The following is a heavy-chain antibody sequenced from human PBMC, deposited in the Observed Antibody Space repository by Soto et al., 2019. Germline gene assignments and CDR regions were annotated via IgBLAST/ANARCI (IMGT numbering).Heavy chain of an antibody. CDR2: INPDNGFT. CDR1: GYIFSDFY. CDR3: ARAYSASNFFAY. Sequence: QVQLVQSGAEVRRPGASVRVSCKTSGYIFSDFYVQWVRQAPGQGLEWLGWINPDNGFTNFAQKFQGRATLTRDASTNTVSLELGSLKSDDTAVYFCARAYSASNFFAYWGQGSRVTVSS. V-gene: IGHV1-2*02. D-gene: IGHD4-4*01. J-gene: IGHJ4*02.